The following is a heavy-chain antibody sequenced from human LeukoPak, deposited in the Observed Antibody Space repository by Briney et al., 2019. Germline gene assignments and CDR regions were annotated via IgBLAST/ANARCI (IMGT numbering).Heavy chain of an antibody. CDR3: ARSSGWSPDAFEI. Sequence: GGSLRLSCAASGFTFSDYYMSWIRQAPGKGLEWVSYISGGGSTIYYADSVEGRFTISRDNAKNSLYLQMDSLRAEDTAVYYCARSSGWSPDAFEIWGQGTMVTVFS. D-gene: IGHD6-19*01. CDR2: ISGGGSTI. V-gene: IGHV3-11*01. CDR1: GFTFSDYY. J-gene: IGHJ3*02.